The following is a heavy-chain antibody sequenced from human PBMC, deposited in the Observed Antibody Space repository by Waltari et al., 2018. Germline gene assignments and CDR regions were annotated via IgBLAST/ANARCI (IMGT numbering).Heavy chain of an antibody. J-gene: IGHJ1*01. CDR1: GGSSFSPYY. CDR3: ARSAAIVVRGRYFQY. V-gene: IGHV4-34*02. D-gene: IGHD3-10*01. Sequence: QVQLQQWGAGLLKPSETLSLSCAVHGGSSFSPYYWNWVRQVPGKGLEWIGEINDRGLTNYNPSLKSRVTISVDTSRNQFSLTLTSVTAADTALYYCARSAAIVVRGRYFQYWGQGTLVTVSS. CDR2: INDRGLT.